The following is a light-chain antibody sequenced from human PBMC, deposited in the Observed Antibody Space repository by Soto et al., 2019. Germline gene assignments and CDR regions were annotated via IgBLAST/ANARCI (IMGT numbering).Light chain of an antibody. CDR2: DVS. Sequence: QSALTQPASVSGSPGQSITISCTGTSSDVGGYNYVSWYQQLPGKAPTLMIYDVSNRPSGVSNRFSGSKSGNTASLTISGLQAEDEADYYCSSYTISSTYVFGTGTKVTVL. V-gene: IGLV2-14*01. CDR1: SSDVGGYNY. J-gene: IGLJ1*01. CDR3: SSYTISSTYV.